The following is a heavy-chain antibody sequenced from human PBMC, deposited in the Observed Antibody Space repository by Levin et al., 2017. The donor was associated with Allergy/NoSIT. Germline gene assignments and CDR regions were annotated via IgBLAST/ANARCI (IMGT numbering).Heavy chain of an antibody. Sequence: PAASVKVSCKASGYTFTAYYLHWVRQAPGQGLEWMGRVSPSSGGTDYGQKFQGRVTMTRDRSIGTVYMELSRLTSDDTAVYYCARVPIRGDHAGDYWGQGTLVTVSS. V-gene: IGHV1-2*06. J-gene: IGHJ4*02. CDR1: GYTFTAYY. CDR2: VSPSSGGT. D-gene: IGHD2-21*02. CDR3: ARVPIRGDHAGDY.